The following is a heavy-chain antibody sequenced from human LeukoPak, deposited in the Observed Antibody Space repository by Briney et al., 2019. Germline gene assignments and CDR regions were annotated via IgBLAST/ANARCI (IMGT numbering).Heavy chain of an antibody. D-gene: IGHD5-24*01. Sequence: SETLSLTCAVYGGSFSGYYWSWIRQPPGKGLEWIGEINHSGSTNYNPSLKSRVTISVDTSKNQFSLKLSSVTAAVTAVYYCARGLRSVDYWGQGTLVTVSS. CDR2: INHSGST. V-gene: IGHV4-34*01. J-gene: IGHJ4*02. CDR3: ARGLRSVDY. CDR1: GGSFSGYY.